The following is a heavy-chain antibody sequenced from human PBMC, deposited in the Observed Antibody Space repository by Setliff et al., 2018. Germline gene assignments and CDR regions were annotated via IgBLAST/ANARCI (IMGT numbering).Heavy chain of an antibody. CDR1: GGSFSGYY. Sequence: SETLSLTCAVYGGSFSGYYWSWIRQPPGKGLEWIGYIYYSGSTYYNPSLKSRVTISVDTSKNQFSLKLSSVTAADTAVYYCARGRYWFAPNWFDPWGQGTLVTVSS. CDR3: ARGRYWFAPNWFDP. CDR2: IYYSGST. D-gene: IGHD2-21*01. V-gene: IGHV4-34*09. J-gene: IGHJ5*02.